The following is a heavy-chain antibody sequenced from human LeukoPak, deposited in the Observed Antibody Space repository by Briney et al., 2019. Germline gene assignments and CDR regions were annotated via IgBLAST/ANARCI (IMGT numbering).Heavy chain of an antibody. CDR2: IRYDESNK. J-gene: IGHJ4*02. CDR3: VKAQGLLAAGDFEY. D-gene: IGHD6-13*01. Sequence: GGSLRLSCAASGFTVSKYGVHWVRQAPGKRLEWVAFIRYDESNKYYADSVKGRFTISRDNSKNTVYLQMNSLRPEDTAVYYCVKAQGLLAAGDFEYWGQGTLAIVSS. CDR1: GFTVSKYG. V-gene: IGHV3-30*02.